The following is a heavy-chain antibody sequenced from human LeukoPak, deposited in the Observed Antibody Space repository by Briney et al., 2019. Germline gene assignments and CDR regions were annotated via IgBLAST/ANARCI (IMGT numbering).Heavy chain of an antibody. CDR2: IKQDGSEK. V-gene: IGHV3-7*05. CDR3: ARWTGSHYRPLDS. Sequence: GGSLRLSCTVSGFTFSSYWMNWVRQAPGKGLEWVANIKQDGSEKYYVDSVKARFTISRDNAKKSLFLQMNSLRVEDTAVYYCARWTGSHYRPLDSWGQGTLVTVSS. CDR1: GFTFSSYW. D-gene: IGHD1-26*01. J-gene: IGHJ4*02.